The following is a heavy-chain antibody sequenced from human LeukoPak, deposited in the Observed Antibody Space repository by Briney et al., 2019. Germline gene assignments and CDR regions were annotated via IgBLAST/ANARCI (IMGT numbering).Heavy chain of an antibody. V-gene: IGHV4-59*01. J-gene: IGHJ3*02. CDR1: GGTISRNY. CDR3: ARDRRRELLHAFDI. Sequence: SETLSLTCTVSGGTISRNYWSWIRQPPGKGLEWIAYIDYSGSTNYNPSLKSRVTISLDASKNQFSLKLSSVTAADTAVYYCARDRRRELLHAFDIWGQGTMVTVSS. CDR2: IDYSGST. D-gene: IGHD1-26*01.